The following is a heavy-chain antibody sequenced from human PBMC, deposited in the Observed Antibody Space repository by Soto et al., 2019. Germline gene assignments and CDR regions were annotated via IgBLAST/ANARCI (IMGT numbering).Heavy chain of an antibody. Sequence: QVQLVQSGAEMQQPGASVRVSCKASGGTFIKYAFSWVRQAPGQGLEWLGGTIPMFGTPNYAQKFQGRVAISADESTATVYMELSSLRSEDTAVYFCARPLRDRNYYYGMAVWGQGTTVTVSS. CDR1: GGTFIKYA. CDR2: TIPMFGTP. D-gene: IGHD3-22*01. J-gene: IGHJ6*02. V-gene: IGHV1-69*01. CDR3: ARPLRDRNYYYGMAV.